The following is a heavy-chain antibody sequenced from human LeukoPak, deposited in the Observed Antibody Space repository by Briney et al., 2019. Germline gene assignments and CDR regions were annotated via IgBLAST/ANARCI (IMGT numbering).Heavy chain of an antibody. J-gene: IGHJ6*03. CDR3: ARDFSVVNQYYGSGSYYNSADYSYYMDV. V-gene: IGHV1-2*02. CDR2: INPNSGGT. D-gene: IGHD3-10*01. CDR1: GYTFTGYY. Sequence: ASVKVSCKASGYTFTGYYMHWVRQAPGQGLEWMGWINPNSGGTNYAQKFQGMVTMTRDTSISTAYMELSRLRSDDTAVYYCARDFSVVNQYYGSGSYYNSADYSYYMDVWGKGTTVTISS.